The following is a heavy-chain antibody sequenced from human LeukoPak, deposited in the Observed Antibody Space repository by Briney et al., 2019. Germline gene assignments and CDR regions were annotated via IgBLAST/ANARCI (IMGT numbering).Heavy chain of an antibody. CDR1: GFIFSNYW. J-gene: IGHJ4*02. D-gene: IGHD3-3*01. CDR3: ARETVLEPSGVAGAGKAKSYFDY. V-gene: IGHV3-7*03. CDR2: IKEDESEK. Sequence: GGSPRLSCAASGFIFSNYWMSWVRQAPGKGLEWVANIKEDESEKYCVDSVKGRFTISRDNAENSLFLQMSSLRAEDTAVYYCARETVLEPSGVAGAGKAKSYFDYWGQGTLVTVSS.